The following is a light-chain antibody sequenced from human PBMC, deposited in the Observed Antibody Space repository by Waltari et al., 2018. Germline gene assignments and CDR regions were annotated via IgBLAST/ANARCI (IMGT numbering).Light chain of an antibody. J-gene: IGKJ1*01. CDR2: GAS. V-gene: IGKV1-12*01. CDR3: QQTNTFPLT. Sequence: DIHMTQSPSSVSASVGDSVPITCRASQDISGRLAWYQQKPGVAPKPLIYGASNLLNGVPSRFSGGGSGTDFTLTVSSLQSEDFATYFCQQTNTFPLTFGPGTRVEIK. CDR1: QDISGR.